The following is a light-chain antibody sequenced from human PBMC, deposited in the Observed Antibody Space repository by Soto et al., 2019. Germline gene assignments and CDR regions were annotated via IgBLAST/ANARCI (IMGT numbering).Light chain of an antibody. CDR3: QAWDSSTVA. J-gene: IGLJ2*01. V-gene: IGLV3-1*01. Sequence: SYELTQPPSVSVSPGQTASITCSGDKLGDKYACWYQQKPGQSPVLVIYQDSKRPSGIPERFSGSNSGNTATLTISGTQAMDEADYYFQAWDSSTVAFGGGTKLTVL. CDR2: QDS. CDR1: KLGDKY.